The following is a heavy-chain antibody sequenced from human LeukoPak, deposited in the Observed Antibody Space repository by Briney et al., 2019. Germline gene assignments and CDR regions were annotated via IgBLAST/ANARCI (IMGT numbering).Heavy chain of an antibody. CDR3: AKGFDYGDEY. D-gene: IGHD4-17*01. Sequence: GGSLRLSCAASGFTFSSYGMHWVRQAPGKGLEGVAFIRYDGSNKYYADSVKGRFTISRDNSKNTLYLQMNRLRAEDTAVYYCAKGFDYGDEYWGQGNLVTVSS. J-gene: IGHJ4*02. V-gene: IGHV3-30*02. CDR1: GFTFSSYG. CDR2: IRYDGSNK.